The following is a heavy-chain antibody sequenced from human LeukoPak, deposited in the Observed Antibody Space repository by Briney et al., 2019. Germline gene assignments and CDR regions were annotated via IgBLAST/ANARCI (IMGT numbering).Heavy chain of an antibody. D-gene: IGHD1-26*01. V-gene: IGHV3-11*01. CDR3: ARDHRELLHSSDFDY. Sequence: PGGSLRLSCAASGFTFSDYYMSWIRQAPGKGLEWVSYISSSGSTIYYADSVKGRFTISRDNAKNSLYLQMNSLRAEDTAVYYCARDHRELLHSSDFDYWGQGTLVTVSS. CDR2: ISSSGSTI. CDR1: GFTFSDYY. J-gene: IGHJ4*02.